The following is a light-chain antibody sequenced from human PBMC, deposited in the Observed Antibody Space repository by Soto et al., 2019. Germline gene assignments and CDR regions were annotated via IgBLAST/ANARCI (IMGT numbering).Light chain of an antibody. CDR1: QSVSTY. CDR2: DAS. J-gene: IGKJ5*01. V-gene: IGKV3-11*01. CDR3: QQRSNGPPVS. Sequence: EIGLTQSPSTLSLSRGERAALSCRASQSVSTYLAWYQQKPGQAPRLLIYDASNRATGIPARFSGSGSGTDFTLTISSLYPEDFAVHYCQQRSNGPPVSFCQGTRLEIK.